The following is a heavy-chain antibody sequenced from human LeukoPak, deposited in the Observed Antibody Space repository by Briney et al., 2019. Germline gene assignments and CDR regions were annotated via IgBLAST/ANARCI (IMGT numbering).Heavy chain of an antibody. CDR3: ARVGLYDSSGHGVS. CDR1: TFTFSDYY. D-gene: IGHD3-22*01. V-gene: IGHV3-11*01. Sequence: PGGSPRLSCTASTFTFSDYYMSWIRQAPGKGLEWVSYISGRGTTIYYADSVKGRFTISRDNAKNSLYLQMNSLRAEDTAVYYCARVGLYDSSGHGVSWGQGTLVTVSS. CDR2: ISGRGTTI. J-gene: IGHJ5*02.